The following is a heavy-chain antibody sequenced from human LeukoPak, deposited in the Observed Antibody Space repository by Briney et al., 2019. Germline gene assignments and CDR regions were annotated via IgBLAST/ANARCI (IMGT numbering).Heavy chain of an antibody. CDR2: ISSSSSYI. J-gene: IGHJ4*02. CDR1: GFTFSSYE. Sequence: PGGSLRLSCAASGFTFSSYEMNWVRQAPGKGLEWVSSISSSSSYIYYADSVKGRLTISRDNAKNSLYLQMNSLRAEDTAVYYCASLRGYSYGHLDYWGQGTLVTVSS. D-gene: IGHD5-18*01. CDR3: ASLRGYSYGHLDY. V-gene: IGHV3-21*01.